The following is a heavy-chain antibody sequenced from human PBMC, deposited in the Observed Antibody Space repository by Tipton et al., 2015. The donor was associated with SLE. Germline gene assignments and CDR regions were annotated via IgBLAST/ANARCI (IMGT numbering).Heavy chain of an antibody. Sequence: TLSLTCAVSGGSISSGGYSWSWIRQPPGKGLEWIGYIYHSGSTYYNPSLKSRVTISVDTSKNQFSLKLSSVTAADTAVYYCARVVAVAGTPFDYWGQGTLVTVSS. CDR3: ARVVAVAGTPFDY. V-gene: IGHV4-30-2*01. D-gene: IGHD6-19*01. J-gene: IGHJ4*02. CDR2: IYHSGST. CDR1: GGSISSGGYS.